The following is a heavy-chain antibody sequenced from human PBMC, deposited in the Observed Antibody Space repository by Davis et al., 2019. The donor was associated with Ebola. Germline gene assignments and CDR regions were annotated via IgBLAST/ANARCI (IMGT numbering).Heavy chain of an antibody. V-gene: IGHV3-53*01. CDR2: IYSGGST. Sequence: GGSLRLSCAASGFTVSSNYMSWVRQAPGKGLEWVSVIYSGGSTYYADSVKGRFTISRDNSKKTLYLQMTSLRAEDTAVYYCARGALLWFGEKYPLREAYYYGMDVWGKGTTVTVSS. J-gene: IGHJ6*04. D-gene: IGHD3-10*01. CDR1: GFTVSSNY. CDR3: ARGALLWFGEKYPLREAYYYGMDV.